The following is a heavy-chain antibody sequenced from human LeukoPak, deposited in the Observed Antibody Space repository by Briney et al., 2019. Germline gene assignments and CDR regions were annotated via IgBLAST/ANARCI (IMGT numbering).Heavy chain of an antibody. Sequence: PGGSLRLSWAASGFTFSTYWMSWVRQAPGKGLEWVANINQDGREKYYADSVKGRFTISRDNGKNSLYLQMNSLGAEDTAVYYCARGGKLHPQSPYWGQGTLVTVSS. J-gene: IGHJ4*02. CDR1: GFTFSTYW. D-gene: IGHD3-10*01. V-gene: IGHV3-7*01. CDR3: ARGGKLHPQSPY. CDR2: INQDGREK.